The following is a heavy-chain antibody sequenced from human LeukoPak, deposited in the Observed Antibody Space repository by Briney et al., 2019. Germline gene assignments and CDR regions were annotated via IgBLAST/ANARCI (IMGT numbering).Heavy chain of an antibody. CDR2: IWSDGSDR. Sequence: PGGSLRLSCAASGFTFSKYGMQWVRQPPGKGLEWVAVIWSDGSDRHYADSVKGRFTISRDNSKNTVSLEMNSLRVEDTAIYYCARDGGCSGGNCYQRFDSWGQGTLVTVSS. D-gene: IGHD2-15*01. CDR3: ARDGGCSGGNCYQRFDS. V-gene: IGHV3-33*01. J-gene: IGHJ4*02. CDR1: GFTFSKYG.